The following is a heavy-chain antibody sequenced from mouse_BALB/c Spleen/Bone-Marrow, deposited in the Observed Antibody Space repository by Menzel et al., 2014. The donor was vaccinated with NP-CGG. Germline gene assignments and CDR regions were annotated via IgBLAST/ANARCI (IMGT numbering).Heavy chain of an antibody. D-gene: IGHD2-10*02. CDR2: IRNKANGYTT. Sequence: VQLKESGGGLLQPGGSLRLSCATSGFTFTDYYMSWVRQPPGKALEWLGFIRNKANGYTTEYSASVRGRFTISRDNSQSITHLQMNTLRAEDSATYYCARDVQYDILWFFDVWGAGTTVTVSS. CDR1: GFTFTDYY. J-gene: IGHJ1*01. V-gene: IGHV7-3*02. CDR3: ARDVQYDILWFFDV.